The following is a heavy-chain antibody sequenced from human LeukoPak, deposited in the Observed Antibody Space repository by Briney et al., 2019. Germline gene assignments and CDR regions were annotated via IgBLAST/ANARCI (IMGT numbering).Heavy chain of an antibody. D-gene: IGHD1-26*01. Sequence: SGGSLRLSCAASGFTVSSNYMSWVRQAPGKGLEWVSVIYSGGSTYYADSVKGRFTISRDNAKNSLYLQMNSLRAEDTAVYYCAREGGEVQGYFDYWGQGTLVTVSS. CDR2: IYSGGST. V-gene: IGHV3-53*01. J-gene: IGHJ4*02. CDR1: GFTVSSNY. CDR3: AREGGEVQGYFDY.